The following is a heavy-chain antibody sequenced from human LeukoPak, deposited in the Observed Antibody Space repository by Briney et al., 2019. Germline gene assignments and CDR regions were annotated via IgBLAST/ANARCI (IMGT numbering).Heavy chain of an antibody. D-gene: IGHD4-23*01. V-gene: IGHV4-39*07. CDR1: GGSISSSSYY. CDR2: IYYSGST. CDR3: ARVTTVLTVDY. J-gene: IGHJ4*02. Sequence: PSETLSLTCTVSGGSISSSSYYWGWIRQPPGKGLEWIGSIYYSGSTYYSPSLKSRVTISVDTSKSQFSLNLSFVTAADTAVYYCARVTTVLTVDYWGQGTLVTVSS.